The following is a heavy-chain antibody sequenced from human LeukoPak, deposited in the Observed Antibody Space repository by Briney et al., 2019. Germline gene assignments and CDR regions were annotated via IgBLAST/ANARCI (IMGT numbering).Heavy chain of an antibody. CDR1: GGSISSYY. CDR3: ARHSGGRDSSGEYWYFDL. J-gene: IGHJ2*01. D-gene: IGHD3-22*01. V-gene: IGHV4-59*08. CDR2: IYYSGST. Sequence: SETLSLTCTVSGGSISSYYWSWIRQPPGKELEWIGYIYYSGSTNYNPSLKSRVTISVDTSKNQFSLKLSSVTAADTAVYYCARHSGGRDSSGEYWYFDLWGRGTLVTVSS.